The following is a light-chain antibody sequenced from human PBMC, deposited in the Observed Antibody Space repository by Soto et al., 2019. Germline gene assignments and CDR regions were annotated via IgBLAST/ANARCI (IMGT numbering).Light chain of an antibody. V-gene: IGKV3-11*01. CDR1: QTVSRY. J-gene: IGKJ4*01. CDR2: YAS. CDR3: QQRSTWPLCT. Sequence: VLTQSPATLSLSPGERATLSCRASQTVSRYLAWYQQKPGQAPRLLIYYASNRATGIPARFSGSGSGTDYTLTISSLEPEDFAVYYCQQRSTWPLCTVGGGTKVEI.